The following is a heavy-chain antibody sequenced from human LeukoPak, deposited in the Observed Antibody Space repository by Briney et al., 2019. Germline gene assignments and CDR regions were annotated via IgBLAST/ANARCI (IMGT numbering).Heavy chain of an antibody. CDR3: AESEYSSSSLAIDAFDI. CDR1: GFTFSSYA. Sequence: GGSLRLSCGASGFTFSSYAMSWVRQAPGKGLEWVSAISGSGGSTYYADSVKGRFTISRDNSKNTLYLQMNSLRAEDTAVYYCAESEYSSSSLAIDAFDIWGQGTMVTVSS. CDR2: ISGSGGST. V-gene: IGHV3-23*01. D-gene: IGHD6-6*01. J-gene: IGHJ3*02.